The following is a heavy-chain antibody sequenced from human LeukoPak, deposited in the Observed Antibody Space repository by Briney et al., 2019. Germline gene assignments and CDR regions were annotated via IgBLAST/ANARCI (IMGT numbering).Heavy chain of an antibody. CDR2: ISRSSSTI. CDR1: GFSFSSYS. Sequence: GGSLRLSCAASGFSFSSYSMTWVRQAPGKGLEWVSYISRSSSTIYYTDSVKGRFTISRDNAKNSLYLQMNSLRAEDTAVYYCAREEYSGSYYWFDPWGQGTLVTVSS. V-gene: IGHV3-48*04. D-gene: IGHD1-26*01. CDR3: AREEYSGSYYWFDP. J-gene: IGHJ5*02.